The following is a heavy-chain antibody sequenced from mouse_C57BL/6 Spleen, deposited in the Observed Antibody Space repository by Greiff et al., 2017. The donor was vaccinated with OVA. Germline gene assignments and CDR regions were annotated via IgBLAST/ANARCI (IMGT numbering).Heavy chain of an antibody. J-gene: IGHJ1*03. Sequence: VKLQESGAELVRPGASVKLSCKASGYTFTDYYINWVKQRPGQGLEWIARIYPGSGNTYYNEKFKGKATLTAEKSSSTAYMQLSSLTSEDSAVYFCARTKGYDGLYWYFDVWGTGTTVTVSS. D-gene: IGHD2-2*01. CDR2: IYPGSGNT. CDR1: GYTFTDYY. CDR3: ARTKGYDGLYWYFDV. V-gene: IGHV1-76*01.